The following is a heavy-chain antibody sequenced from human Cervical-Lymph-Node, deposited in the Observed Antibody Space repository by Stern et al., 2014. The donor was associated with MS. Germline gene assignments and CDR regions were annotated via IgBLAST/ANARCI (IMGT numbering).Heavy chain of an antibody. CDR2: IYSSGST. J-gene: IGHJ5*02. Sequence: QVQLQESGPRLVKPPQTLPLTCTVSGASISSHTYCWSWIRQPAGKGLEWIGQIYSSGSTIYNPSLKTRVTISADTSKNQFSLKLRSVTAADTAVYYCAREGPTVTTDKWFDPWGQGTLVTVSS. CDR3: AREGPTVTTDKWFDP. CDR1: GASISSHTYC. V-gene: IGHV4-61*02. D-gene: IGHD4-17*01.